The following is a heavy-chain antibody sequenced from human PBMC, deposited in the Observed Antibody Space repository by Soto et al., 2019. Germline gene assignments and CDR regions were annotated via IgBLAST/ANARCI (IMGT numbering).Heavy chain of an antibody. CDR3: TKDSHWAIISPTHDH. J-gene: IGHJ4*02. V-gene: IGHV3-23*01. CDR1: GFTFRSSP. D-gene: IGHD3-16*01. CDR2: INGGDDSE. Sequence: EVQLWESGGGLVQPGGSLRLSCAVSGFTFRSSPMSWVRRAPGKGLEWVSGINGGDDSEHYVDSVRGRFTIIRDNSKNLLLLQMNSLRVEDTAIYYCTKDSHWAIISPTHDHWAQGTQVTVSS.